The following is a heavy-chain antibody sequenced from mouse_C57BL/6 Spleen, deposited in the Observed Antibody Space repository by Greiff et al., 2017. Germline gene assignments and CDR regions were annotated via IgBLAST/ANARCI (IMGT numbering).Heavy chain of an antibody. Sequence: QVHVKQPGAELVRPGSSVKLSCKASGYTFTSYWMHWVKQRPIQGLEWIGNIDPSDSETHYNQKFKDKATLTVDKSSSTAYMQLSSLTSEDSAVYYCARRRGKTVVGSYFDYWGQGTTLTGSS. J-gene: IGHJ2*01. CDR1: GYTFTSYW. V-gene: IGHV1-52*01. D-gene: IGHD1-1*01. CDR2: IDPSDSET. CDR3: ARRRGKTVVGSYFDY.